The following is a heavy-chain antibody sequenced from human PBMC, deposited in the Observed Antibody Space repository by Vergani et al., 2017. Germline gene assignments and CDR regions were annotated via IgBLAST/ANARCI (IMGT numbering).Heavy chain of an antibody. V-gene: IGHV1-69*01. J-gene: IGHJ5*02. Sequence: QVQLVQSGAEVKKPGSSVKVSCKASGGTFSSYAISWVRQAPGQGLEWMGGIITIFGTANYAQKFQGRVTITADEYTSTAYMELSSLRSEDTAVYYCARGGSGSYYEFSWFDPWGQGTLVTVSS. D-gene: IGHD3-10*01. CDR1: GGTFSSYA. CDR2: IITIFGTA. CDR3: ARGGSGSYYEFSWFDP.